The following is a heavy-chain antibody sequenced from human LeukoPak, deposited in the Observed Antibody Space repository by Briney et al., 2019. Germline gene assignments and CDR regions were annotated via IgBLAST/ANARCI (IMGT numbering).Heavy chain of an antibody. V-gene: IGHV1-2*02. CDR1: GYTFTGYY. CDR3: ARGQRSPIFGVVIGELDHR. J-gene: IGHJ4*02. D-gene: IGHD3-3*01. CDR2: INPNSGGT. Sequence: ASVKVSCKASGYTFTGYYMHWVRQAPGQGLEWMGWINPNSGGTNYAQKFQGRVTMTRDTSISTAYTELSRLRSDDTAVYYCARGQRSPIFGVVIGELDHRWGQGTLVTVSS.